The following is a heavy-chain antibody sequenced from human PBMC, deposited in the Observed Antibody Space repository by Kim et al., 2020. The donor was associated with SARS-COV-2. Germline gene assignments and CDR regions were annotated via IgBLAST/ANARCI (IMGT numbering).Heavy chain of an antibody. Sequence: GGSLRLSCAASGFTFSSYEMNWVRQAPGKGLEWVSYISSSGSTIYYADSVKGRFTISRDNAKNSLYLKMNSLRAEDTAVYYCAREPPLRYYDFWSGYITEEYYFDYWGQGTLVTVSS. CDR3: AREPPLRYYDFWSGYITEEYYFDY. CDR1: GFTFSSYE. V-gene: IGHV3-48*03. J-gene: IGHJ4*02. CDR2: ISSSGSTI. D-gene: IGHD3-3*01.